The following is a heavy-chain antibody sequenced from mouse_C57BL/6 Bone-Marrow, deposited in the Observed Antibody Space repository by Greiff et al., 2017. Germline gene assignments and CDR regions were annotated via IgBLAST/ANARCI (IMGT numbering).Heavy chain of an antibody. CDR2: IDPENGDT. J-gene: IGHJ2*01. CDR3: TTRLRQLY. D-gene: IGHD1-2*01. V-gene: IGHV14-4*01. Sequence: EVQLQQSGAELVRPGASVKLSCTASGFNIKDDYMHWVKQRPEQGLEWIGWIDPENGDTEYASKFQGKATITADTSSNTAYLQLSSLTSEDTAVYYGTTRLRQLYWGQGTTLTVSS. CDR1: GFNIKDDY.